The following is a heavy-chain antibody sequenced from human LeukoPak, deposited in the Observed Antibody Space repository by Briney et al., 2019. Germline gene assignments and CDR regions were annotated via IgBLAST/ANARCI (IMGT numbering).Heavy chain of an antibody. Sequence: SETLSLTCTVSGGSLSSYYWSWIRQPPGKGLEWIGYIYYSGSTNYNPSLKRRVTMSVDTSKNQLSLKLSSVTAADTAVYYCARGGTRGDYGDHAPFDPWGQGTLVTVSS. D-gene: IGHD4-17*01. CDR2: IYYSGST. V-gene: IGHV4-59*01. CDR3: ARGGTRGDYGDHAPFDP. J-gene: IGHJ5*02. CDR1: GGSLSSYY.